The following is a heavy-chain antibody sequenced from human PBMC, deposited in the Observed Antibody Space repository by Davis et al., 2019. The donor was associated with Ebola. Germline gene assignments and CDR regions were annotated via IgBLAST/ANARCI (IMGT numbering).Heavy chain of an antibody. D-gene: IGHD1-26*01. Sequence: PSETLSLTCTVSGGSISSSSYYWGWIRQPPGKGLEWIGSIYYSGSTYYNPSLKSRVTISVDTSKNQFSLKLSSVTAADTAVYYCASEVGARTYYFDYWGQGTLVTVSS. J-gene: IGHJ4*02. CDR1: GGSISSSSYY. CDR3: ASEVGARTYYFDY. CDR2: IYYSGST. V-gene: IGHV4-39*01.